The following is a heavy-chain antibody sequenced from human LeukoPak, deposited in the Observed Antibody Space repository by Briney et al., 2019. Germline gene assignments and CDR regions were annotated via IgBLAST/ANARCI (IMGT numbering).Heavy chain of an antibody. J-gene: IGHJ4*02. V-gene: IGHV3-30*14. CDR3: ARDLYYYDSSGYYY. CDR2: ISYDGSNK. Sequence: GRSLRLSCAASGFTFSSYAMHWVRQAPGKGLEWVAVISYDGSNKYYADSVKGRFTISRDTSKNTLYLQMNSLRAEDTAVYYCARDLYYYDSSGYYYWGQGTLVTVSS. CDR1: GFTFSSYA. D-gene: IGHD3-22*01.